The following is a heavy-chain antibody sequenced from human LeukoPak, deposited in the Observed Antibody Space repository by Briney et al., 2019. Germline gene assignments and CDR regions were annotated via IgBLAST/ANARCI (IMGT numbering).Heavy chain of an antibody. J-gene: IGHJ6*03. CDR3: ARGVYRNIEYYYDMDV. Sequence: GGSLRLSCAASGFTVSSNYMSWVRQAPGKGLDWVANIKQDGSEKYYVDSVMGRFTISRDNAKNSLYLQMNSLRAEDTAVYYCARGVYRNIEYYYDMDVWDKGTTVTVSS. D-gene: IGHD1-14*01. CDR2: IKQDGSEK. CDR1: GFTVSSNY. V-gene: IGHV3-7*01.